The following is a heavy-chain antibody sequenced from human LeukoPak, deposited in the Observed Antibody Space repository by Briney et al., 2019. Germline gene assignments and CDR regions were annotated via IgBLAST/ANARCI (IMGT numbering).Heavy chain of an antibody. J-gene: IGHJ5*02. CDR3: ARGRGELLSYNWFDP. D-gene: IGHD1-26*01. CDR2: IKQDGSEK. V-gene: IGHV3-7*01. CDR1: GFTFSSYW. Sequence: PGGSLRLSCAASGFTFSSYWMSWVRQAPGKGLEWVANIKQDGSEKYYVDSVKGRFTISRDNAKNSLYLQMNSLRAEDTAVYYCARGRGELLSYNWFDPWGQGTLVTVSS.